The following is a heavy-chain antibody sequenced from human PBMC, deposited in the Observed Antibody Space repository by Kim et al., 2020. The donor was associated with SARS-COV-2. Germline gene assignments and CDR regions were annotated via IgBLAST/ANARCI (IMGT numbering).Heavy chain of an antibody. Sequence: GGSLRLSCATSGFTFSAYDMNWVRRAPGKGLEWLSFITKSSTTIYYANSVKGRFTISRDNAKNSLYLQMNSLRDEDPALYYCVRDRMGGAFDIWGQGTMVAV. J-gene: IGHJ3*02. V-gene: IGHV3-48*02. D-gene: IGHD3-16*01. CDR1: GFTFSAYD. CDR2: ITKSSTTI. CDR3: VRDRMGGAFDI.